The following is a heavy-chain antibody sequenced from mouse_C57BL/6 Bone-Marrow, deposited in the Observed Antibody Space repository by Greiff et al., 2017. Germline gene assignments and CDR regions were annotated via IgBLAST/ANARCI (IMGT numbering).Heavy chain of an antibody. CDR2: IYPRSGNT. J-gene: IGHJ4*01. CDR3: ARRSYDDSSSLYYYAMDY. V-gene: IGHV1-81*01. CDR1: GYTFTSYG. Sequence: VQLQQSGAELARPGASVKLSCKASGYTFTSYGISWVKQRTGQGLEWIGAIYPRSGNTYYNEKFKGKATLTADNSSSTAYMELRSLTSEDSAVYFCARRSYDDSSSLYYYAMDYWGQGTSVTVSS. D-gene: IGHD1-1*01.